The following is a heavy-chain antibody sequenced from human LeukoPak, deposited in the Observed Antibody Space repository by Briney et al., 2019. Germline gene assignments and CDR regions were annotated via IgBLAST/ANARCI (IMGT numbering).Heavy chain of an antibody. V-gene: IGHV3-48*01. Sequence: PGGSLRLSCAASGFTFSSYSMNWVRQAPGKGLEWVSYISSSSSTIYYADSVKGRFTISRDNAKNSLYLQMNSLRAEDTAVYYCARGGDGYCSGGSCYFLSDYWGQGTLVTVSS. J-gene: IGHJ4*02. D-gene: IGHD2-15*01. CDR3: ARGGDGYCSGGSCYFLSDY. CDR1: GFTFSSYS. CDR2: ISSSSSTI.